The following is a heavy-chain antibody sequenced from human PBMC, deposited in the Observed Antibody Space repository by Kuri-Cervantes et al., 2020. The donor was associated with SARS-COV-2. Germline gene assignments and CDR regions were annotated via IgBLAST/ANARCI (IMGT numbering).Heavy chain of an antibody. CDR1: GYSISSGYY. CDR2: IYHSGST. D-gene: IGHD6-6*01. Sequence: ESLKISCAVSGYSISSGYYWGWIRQPPGRGLEWIAIIYHSGSTYYNPSLKSRVTISPDTSKNQFSLKLSSVTAADTAVYYCARRGAGSSSAAFDIWGLGTMVTVSS. V-gene: IGHV4-38-2*01. CDR3: ARRGAGSSSAAFDI. J-gene: IGHJ3*02.